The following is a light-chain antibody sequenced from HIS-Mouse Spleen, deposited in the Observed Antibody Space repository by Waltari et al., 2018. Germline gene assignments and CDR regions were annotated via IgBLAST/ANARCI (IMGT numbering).Light chain of an antibody. V-gene: IGLV3-21*03. Sequence: SYVLTQPPSVSVAPGKTARITCGGNNIGSKSVHWYQQKPGQAPVLVVYDDSDRPSGIPGRFSGSKSGNTATLTISRVEAGDEADYYCKVWDSSSDHVVFGGGTKLTVL. CDR3: KVWDSSSDHVV. CDR2: DDS. J-gene: IGLJ2*01. CDR1: NIGSKS.